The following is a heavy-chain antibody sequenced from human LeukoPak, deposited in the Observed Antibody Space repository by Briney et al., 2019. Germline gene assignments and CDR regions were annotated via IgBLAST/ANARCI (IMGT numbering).Heavy chain of an antibody. CDR2: IYYSGST. D-gene: IGHD3-22*01. CDR3: AREDSSGYLGY. V-gene: IGHV4-61*01. J-gene: IGHJ4*02. Sequence: PSETLSLTCTVSGVSVSSNIYYWNWIRQPPGKGLEWIGYIYYSGSTNYNPSLKSRVTISVDTSKNQFSLKLTSLTAADTAVYYCAREDSSGYLGYWGQGTLVTVPS. CDR1: GVSVSSNIYY.